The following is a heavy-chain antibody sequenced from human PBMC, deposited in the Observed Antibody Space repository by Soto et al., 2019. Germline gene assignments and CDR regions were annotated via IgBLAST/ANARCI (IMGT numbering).Heavy chain of an antibody. V-gene: IGHV4-34*01. CDR1: GGSFSGYY. D-gene: IGHD3-22*01. Sequence: SETLSLTCAVYGGSFSGYYWSWIRQPPGKGLEWTGEINHSGSTNYNPSLKSRVTISVDTSKNQFSLKLSSVTAADTAVYYCARDYYDSNYWGQGXLVTVSS. CDR2: INHSGST. CDR3: ARDYYDSNY. J-gene: IGHJ4*02.